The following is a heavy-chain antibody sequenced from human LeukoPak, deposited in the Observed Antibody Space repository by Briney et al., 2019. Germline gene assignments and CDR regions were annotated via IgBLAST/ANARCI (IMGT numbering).Heavy chain of an antibody. CDR3: ARDLEGLERYFDY. J-gene: IGHJ4*02. CDR1: GYTFTGYY. CDR2: INPDSGGT. V-gene: IGHV1-2*02. D-gene: IGHD1-1*01. Sequence: ASVKVSCKASGYTFTGYYMHWVRQAPGQGLEWMGWINPDSGGTKYAQKFQGRVTMTRDTSIATAYMDLSRLTSDDTAIYYCARDLEGLERYFDYWGQGSLVTVSS.